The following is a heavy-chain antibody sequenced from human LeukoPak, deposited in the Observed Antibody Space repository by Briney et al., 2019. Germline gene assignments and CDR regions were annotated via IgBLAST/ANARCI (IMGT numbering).Heavy chain of an antibody. CDR3: ARHRGCTSSTCYVDYYYGMDV. V-gene: IGHV5-51*01. Sequence: GESLKISCKGSGYGFTSDWIAWVRQIPGKGLEWMGIIYPGDSDTRYSPSFQGQVTISADKSISTAYLQWSSLKASDTAMYYCARHRGCTSSTCYVDYYYGMDVWGQGTTVTVSS. J-gene: IGHJ6*02. CDR1: GYGFTSDW. D-gene: IGHD2-2*01. CDR2: IYPGDSDT.